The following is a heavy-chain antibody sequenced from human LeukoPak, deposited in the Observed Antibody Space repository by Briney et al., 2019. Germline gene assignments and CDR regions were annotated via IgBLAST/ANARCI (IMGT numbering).Heavy chain of an antibody. CDR3: AKDGGSSGWYGYYYYGMDV. CDR2: ISWDGGST. Sequence: PGGSLRLSCAASGFTFDDYTMHWVRQAPGKGLEWVSLISWDGGSTYYADSVKGRFTISRDNSKNSLYLQMNSLRTEDTALYYCAKDGGSSGWYGYYYYGMDVWGQGTTVTVFS. D-gene: IGHD6-19*01. J-gene: IGHJ6*02. CDR1: GFTFDDYT. V-gene: IGHV3-43*01.